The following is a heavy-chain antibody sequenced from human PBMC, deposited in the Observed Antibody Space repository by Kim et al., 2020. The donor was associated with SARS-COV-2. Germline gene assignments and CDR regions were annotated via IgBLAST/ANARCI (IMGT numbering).Heavy chain of an antibody. V-gene: IGHV4-34*01. J-gene: IGHJ5*02. Sequence: YNPSLKSRVTISVDTSKNQFSLKLSSVTAADTAVYYCARADYGDYSSFDPWGQGTLVTVSS. D-gene: IGHD4-17*01. CDR3: ARADYGDYSSFDP.